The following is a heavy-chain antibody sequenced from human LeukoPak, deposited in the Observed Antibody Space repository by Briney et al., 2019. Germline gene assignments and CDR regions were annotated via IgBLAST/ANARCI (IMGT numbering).Heavy chain of an antibody. D-gene: IGHD6-13*01. CDR2: INPNRGGA. V-gene: IGHV1-2*02. Sequence: GASLKVSCKASLYTLTQYYVLWGRESPGQRRGWMGWINPNRGGANYAQKFQGRVTMTRDTPISAAYMELSRLRSDDTGVYYCARVRSSSLFDYWGQGTQVTVSS. CDR1: LYTLTQYY. CDR3: ARVRSSSLFDY. J-gene: IGHJ4*02.